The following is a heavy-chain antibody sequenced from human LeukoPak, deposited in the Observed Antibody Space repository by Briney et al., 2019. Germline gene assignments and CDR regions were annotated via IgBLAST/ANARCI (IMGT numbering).Heavy chain of an antibody. V-gene: IGHV3-48*02. J-gene: IGHJ6*02. CDR2: ISSSSSTI. Sequence: PGGSLRLSCAASGFTFSSYSMNWVRQAPGKGLEWVSYISSSSSTIYYADSVKGRFTISRDNAKNSLYLQMNSLRDEDTAVCYCARDGVVVVAATSGGYYGMDVWGQGTTVTVSS. CDR3: ARDGVVVVAATSGGYYGMDV. CDR1: GFTFSSYS. D-gene: IGHD2-15*01.